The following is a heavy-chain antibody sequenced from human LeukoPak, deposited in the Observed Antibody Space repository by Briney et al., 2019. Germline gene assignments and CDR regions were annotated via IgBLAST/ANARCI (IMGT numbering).Heavy chain of an antibody. Sequence: PGGSLRLSCAASGFTFSSYGMHWVRHAPGKGLEWVSVIWYDGSNKYYADSVKGRFTISRDNSKNTLYLQMNSLRAEDTAVYYCARDGSVNDYGDYAGAFDIWGQGTMVTVSS. CDR3: ARDGSVNDYGDYAGAFDI. CDR2: IWYDGSNK. V-gene: IGHV3-33*01. D-gene: IGHD4-17*01. J-gene: IGHJ3*02. CDR1: GFTFSSYG.